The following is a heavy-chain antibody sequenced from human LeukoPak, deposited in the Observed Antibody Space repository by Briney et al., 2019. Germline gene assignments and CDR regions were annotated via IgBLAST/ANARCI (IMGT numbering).Heavy chain of an antibody. CDR1: GYSFTSYW. Sequence: GESLKISCKGSGYSFTSYWIGWVRQMPGKGLEWMGIIYPGDSEIRYSPSFQGQVTISADKSIRTAYLQWSSLKASDTAMYYCARPSLAYYYGSGWKTKYFYYYMDVWGKGTTVTVSS. CDR3: ARPSLAYYYGSGWKTKYFYYYMDV. D-gene: IGHD3-10*01. J-gene: IGHJ6*03. CDR2: IYPGDSEI. V-gene: IGHV5-51*01.